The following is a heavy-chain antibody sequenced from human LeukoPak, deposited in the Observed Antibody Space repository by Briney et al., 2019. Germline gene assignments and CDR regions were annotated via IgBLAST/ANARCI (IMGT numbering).Heavy chain of an antibody. J-gene: IGHJ4*02. Sequence: GGSLRLSCAASGSNFDSYGMSWVRHAPGKGMEWVSGINLNGGSTGYADSVKGPFTISRDNAKNSLFLQMNSLRAEDTALYYCARGDSSGWYFDQWGQGVLVTVSS. CDR3: ARGDSSGWYFDQ. D-gene: IGHD6-19*01. CDR1: GSNFDSYG. CDR2: INLNGGST. V-gene: IGHV3-20*04.